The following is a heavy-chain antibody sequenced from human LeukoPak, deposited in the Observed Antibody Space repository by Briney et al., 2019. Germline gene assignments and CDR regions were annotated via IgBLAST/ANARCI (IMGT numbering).Heavy chain of an antibody. J-gene: IGHJ4*02. CDR2: IYYSGST. CDR3: ARDLDYDYVWGSYRYIDY. D-gene: IGHD3-16*02. V-gene: IGHV4-39*07. CDR1: GGSISSSSYY. Sequence: PSETLSLTCTVSGGSISSSSYYWGWIRQPPGKGLEWIGSIYYSGSTYYNPSLKSRVTISVDTSKNQFSLKLSSVTAADTAVYYCARDLDYDYVWGSYRYIDYWGQGTLVTVSS.